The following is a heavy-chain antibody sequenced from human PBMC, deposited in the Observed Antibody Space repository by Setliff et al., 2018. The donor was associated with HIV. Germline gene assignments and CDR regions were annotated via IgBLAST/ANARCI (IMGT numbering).Heavy chain of an antibody. CDR2: TKNKDNSFTT. J-gene: IGHJ4*02. V-gene: IGHV3-72*01. Sequence: PGGSLRLSCAASGLTFSDHYMDWVRQAPGKGLEWVGRTKNKDNSFTTEYAASVKGRFTISRDDSKNSLSLHMNSLKTEDTAVYYCARSKWGSGFDYWGQGTLVTVSS. CDR1: GLTFSDHY. CDR3: ARSKWGSGFDY. D-gene: IGHD1-26*01.